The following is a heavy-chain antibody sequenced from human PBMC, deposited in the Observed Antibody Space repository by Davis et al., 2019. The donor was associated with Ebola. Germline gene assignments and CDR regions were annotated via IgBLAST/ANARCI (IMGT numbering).Heavy chain of an antibody. V-gene: IGHV4-39*07. CDR2: IYYSGST. Sequence: SETLSLTCTVSGGSISSSSYYWGWIRQPPGKGLEWIGNIYYSGSTYYNPSLKSRVTISVDKSKNQFSLKLSSVTAADTAVYYCARVVATTRYYYYYYGMDVWGQGTTVTVSS. CDR1: GGSISSSSYY. D-gene: IGHD5-12*01. J-gene: IGHJ6*02. CDR3: ARVVATTRYYYYYYGMDV.